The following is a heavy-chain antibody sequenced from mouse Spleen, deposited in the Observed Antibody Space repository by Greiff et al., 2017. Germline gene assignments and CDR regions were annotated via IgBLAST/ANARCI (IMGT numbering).Heavy chain of an antibody. CDR1: GYSITSGYY. D-gene: IGHD3-2*01. CDR2: ISYDGSN. Sequence: DVKLQESGPGLVKPSQSLSLTCSVTGYSITSGYYWNWIRQFPGNKLEWMGYISYDGSNNYNPSLKNRISITRDTSKNQFFLKLNSVTTEDTATYYCAETARAPYYYAMDYWGQGTSVTVSS. CDR3: AETARAPYYYAMDY. J-gene: IGHJ4*01. V-gene: IGHV3-6*01.